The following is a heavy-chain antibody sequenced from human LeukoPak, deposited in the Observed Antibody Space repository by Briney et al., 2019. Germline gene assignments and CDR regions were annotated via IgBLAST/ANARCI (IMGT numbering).Heavy chain of an antibody. Sequence: PGGSLRLSCAASGFTFSSHALSWVRQAPGKGLEWVSGISFSGGSTYYADSVKGRFTISRDNPQNTLYLQMNSLRAEDTAEYYCAKVTMAAYWYIDLWGRGTLVTVSS. J-gene: IGHJ2*01. D-gene: IGHD2-8*01. V-gene: IGHV3-23*01. CDR1: GFTFSSHA. CDR2: ISFSGGST. CDR3: AKVTMAAYWYIDL.